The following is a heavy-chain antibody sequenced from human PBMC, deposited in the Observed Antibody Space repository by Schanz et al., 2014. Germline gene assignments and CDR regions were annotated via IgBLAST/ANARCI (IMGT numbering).Heavy chain of an antibody. CDR2: ISDSGDTA. J-gene: IGHJ4*02. CDR1: GFTFTNYA. V-gene: IGHV3-23*01. D-gene: IGHD2-8*02. Sequence: EMQLLESGGGLAQPGGSLRLSCAASGFTFTNYAMSWVRQAPGKGLEWVSLISDSGDTAYYADSVKGRFTISRDNFKGALYLQMSSLRAEDTAVYYCAKSLESCPGGRCSRGYFDYWGQGTLVTVSS. CDR3: AKSLESCPGGRCSRGYFDY.